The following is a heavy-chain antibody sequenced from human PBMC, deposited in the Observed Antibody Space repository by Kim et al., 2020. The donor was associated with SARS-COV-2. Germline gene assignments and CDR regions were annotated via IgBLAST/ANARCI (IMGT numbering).Heavy chain of an antibody. CDR3: ARGGRSYYDSSGYYSFAF. J-gene: IGHJ3*01. D-gene: IGHD3-22*01. Sequence: SETLSLTCAVYGGSFSGYYWSWIRQPPGKGLEWIGEINHSGSTNYNPSLKSRVTISVDTSKNQFSLKLSSVTAADTAVYYCARGGRSYYDSSGYYSFAF. CDR1: GGSFSGYY. V-gene: IGHV4-34*01. CDR2: INHSGST.